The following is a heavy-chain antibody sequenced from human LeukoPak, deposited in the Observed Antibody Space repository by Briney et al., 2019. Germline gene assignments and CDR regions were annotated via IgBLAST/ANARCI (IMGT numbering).Heavy chain of an antibody. V-gene: IGHV3-43*02. CDR3: AKDRSIAAALYDY. CDR1: VYTFYVYA. J-gene: IGHJ4*02. Sequence: GGSLRLSCAPSVYTFYVYAVHWVRHAPGGGREWVSLISGEVGSTYYADSVKGRFTISRDNSKNTLYLQMNSLRAEDTAVYYCAKDRSIAAALYDYWGQGTLVTVSS. D-gene: IGHD6-13*01. CDR2: ISGEVGST.